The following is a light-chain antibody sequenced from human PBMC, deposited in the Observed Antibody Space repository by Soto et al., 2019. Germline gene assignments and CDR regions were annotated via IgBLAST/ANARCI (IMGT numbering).Light chain of an antibody. CDR3: QHYDNLPSFT. J-gene: IGKJ3*01. V-gene: IGKV1-33*01. CDR2: DAS. CDR1: QDISNY. Sequence: DIQMTQSPSSLSASVGDRVTITCQASQDISNYLNWYQQKPGKAPKLLIYDASNLETGVPSRFSGSGSGTDFTFTISSLQPEDIGTYYCQHYDNLPSFTFGPGTKVDI.